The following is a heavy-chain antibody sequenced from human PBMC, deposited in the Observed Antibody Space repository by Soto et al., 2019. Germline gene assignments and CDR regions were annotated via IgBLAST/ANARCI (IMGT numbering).Heavy chain of an antibody. V-gene: IGHV3-7*03. CDR1: GFRFSTYW. CDR3: GRGRSGQIVVFY. J-gene: IGHJ4*02. D-gene: IGHD1-26*01. Sequence: GGSLRFSCAASGFRFSTYWMSWVRQAPGKGLGCLANLNQDGGERYYVDSVKGRFTISRDKAKNSLYLQMNSLRAEETAVYYCGRGRSGQIVVFYRGQGTPVTVSS. CDR2: LNQDGGER.